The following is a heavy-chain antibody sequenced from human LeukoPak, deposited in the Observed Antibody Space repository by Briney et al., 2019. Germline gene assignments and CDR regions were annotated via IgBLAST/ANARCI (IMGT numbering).Heavy chain of an antibody. CDR3: ARGQGLLSY. J-gene: IGHJ4*02. CDR2: IYYSGSI. D-gene: IGHD6-25*01. CDR1: GGSISSGSYY. Sequence: SETLSLTCTVSGGSISSGSYYWGWIRQPPGKGLEWIGSIYYSGSIYYNPSLKSRVTISVDTSKNQFSLKLSSVTAADTAVYYCARGQGLLSYWGQGTLVTVSS. V-gene: IGHV4-39*07.